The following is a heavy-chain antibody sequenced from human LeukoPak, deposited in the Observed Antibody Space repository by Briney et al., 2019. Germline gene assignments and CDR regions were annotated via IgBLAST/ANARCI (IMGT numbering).Heavy chain of an antibody. V-gene: IGHV3-23*01. D-gene: IGHD4-23*01. CDR1: GFMFSIYA. CDR2: ISDNGGST. Sequence: GGSLILSCAASGFMFSIYAMSWVRQAPGKGLEWVSSISDNGGSTYYADSVKGRFTISKDNSKNTLYLQMDRLRAEDTAVYYCAKDLGYGGNPPVYFDYWGQGTLVTVSS. CDR3: AKDLGYGGNPPVYFDY. J-gene: IGHJ4*02.